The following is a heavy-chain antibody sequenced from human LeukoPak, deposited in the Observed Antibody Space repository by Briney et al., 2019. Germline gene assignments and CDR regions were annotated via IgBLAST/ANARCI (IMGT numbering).Heavy chain of an antibody. CDR2: ISSSSRTI. V-gene: IGHV3-48*01. D-gene: IGHD3-3*02. Sequence: GGSLRLSCAASGFTFSTYDMNWLRQAPGKGLEWVSYISSSSRTISYADSVKGRFTISRDNAKNSLYLQMNSLRAEDTAVYYCARIRYYAMDVWGQGTTVTASS. J-gene: IGHJ6*02. CDR1: GFTFSTYD. CDR3: ARIRYYAMDV.